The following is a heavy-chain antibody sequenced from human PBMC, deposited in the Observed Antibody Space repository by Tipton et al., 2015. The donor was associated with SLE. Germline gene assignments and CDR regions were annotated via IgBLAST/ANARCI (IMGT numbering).Heavy chain of an antibody. Sequence: LRLSCTVSGGSISSYYWNWIRQPPGKGLEWIGYIFYSGRTNYNPPLKSRVTISVDTSKNQFSLKLSSVTAADTAVYYCSILGITMVRGVSYGMDVWGQGTTVTVSS. J-gene: IGHJ6*02. V-gene: IGHV4-59*12. CDR1: GGSISSYY. CDR2: IFYSGRT. D-gene: IGHD3-10*01. CDR3: SILGITMVRGVSYGMDV.